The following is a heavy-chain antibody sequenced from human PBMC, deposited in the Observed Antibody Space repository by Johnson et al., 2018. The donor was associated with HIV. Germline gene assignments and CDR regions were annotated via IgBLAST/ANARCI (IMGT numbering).Heavy chain of an antibody. V-gene: IGHV3-49*04. D-gene: IGHD5-18*01. Sequence: VQLVDSVGGLVQPGRSLRLSCTTSGFTFGDYAMNWVRQAPGKGLEWVGFIRSKAYGTTTVFDATVKGRFPISRDDSKSIAYLKMNSLKPEDAAVYYCTSERGYTYGFNDAFDIWGQGTMVTVSS. CDR1: GFTFGDYA. CDR2: IRSKAYGTTT. CDR3: TSERGYTYGFNDAFDI. J-gene: IGHJ3*02.